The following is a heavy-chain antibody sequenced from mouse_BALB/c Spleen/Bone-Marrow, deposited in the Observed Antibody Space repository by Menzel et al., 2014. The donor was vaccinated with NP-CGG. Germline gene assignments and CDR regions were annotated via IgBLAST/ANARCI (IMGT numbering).Heavy chain of an antibody. J-gene: IGHJ3*01. CDR1: GLSLTADG. V-gene: IGHV2-6-7*01. CDR3: ARGGGHPFAC. D-gene: IGHD3-3*01. CDR2: IWSDVST. Sequence: GQGVERGPGLVEPFQSLSITCTESGLSLTADGVNWVRQAPGKGLEWLRMIWSDVSTDYNSALKSRLGISKDNSKSQVFLKMNSLQTDDTARYYCARGGGHPFACWGEGTLGTGPA.